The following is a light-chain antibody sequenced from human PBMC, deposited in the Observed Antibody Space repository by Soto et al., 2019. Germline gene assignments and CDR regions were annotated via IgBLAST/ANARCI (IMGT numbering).Light chain of an antibody. CDR3: QQYNNWPPYT. Sequence: DIHLTQSPSFLSASVGDRVTITCRASPGISNYLAWYQQKPGKAPKLLIFAASTLQSGVPSRFSGSGSGTEFTLTISSLQSEDFAVYYCQQYNNWPPYTFGQGTKLEIK. V-gene: IGKV1-9*01. J-gene: IGKJ2*01. CDR2: AAS. CDR1: PGISNY.